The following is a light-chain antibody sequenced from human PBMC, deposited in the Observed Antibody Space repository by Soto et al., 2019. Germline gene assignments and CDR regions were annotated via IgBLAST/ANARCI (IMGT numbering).Light chain of an antibody. Sequence: TQSPPTLSASVGDRVTITCRASQSISSSFLAWYQQKPGQAPRLLIYGASSRATGIPDRFSGTGSETDFTLTISRLEPEDFAVYYCQQYDNSPITFGQGTRLEIK. CDR2: GAS. J-gene: IGKJ5*01. CDR1: QSISSSF. CDR3: QQYDNSPIT. V-gene: IGKV3-20*01.